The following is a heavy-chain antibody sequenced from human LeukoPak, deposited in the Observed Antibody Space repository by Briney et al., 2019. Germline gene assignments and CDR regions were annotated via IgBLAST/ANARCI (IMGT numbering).Heavy chain of an antibody. CDR1: GGTFSSYA. J-gene: IGHJ2*01. D-gene: IGHD3-10*01. CDR2: IIPIFGTA. Sequence: SVKVSCKASGGTFSSYAISWVRQAPGQGLEWMGGIIPIFGTANYAQKFQGRVTITTDESTSTAYMELSSLRSEDTAVYYCARGPVGMVRGVMFWYFDLWGRGTLVTVSS. V-gene: IGHV1-69*05. CDR3: ARGPVGMVRGVMFWYFDL.